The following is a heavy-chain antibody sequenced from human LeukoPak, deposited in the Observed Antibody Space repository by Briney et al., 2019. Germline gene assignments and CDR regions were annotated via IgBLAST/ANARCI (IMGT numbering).Heavy chain of an antibody. V-gene: IGHV1-46*01. CDR3: ARTPGRKARRFDY. CDR1: GYTFASYY. J-gene: IGHJ4*02. Sequence: VASVKVSCKASGYTFASYYIHWVRQAPGQGLEWMGIINPSGGTTSYAQKFQGRVTMTRDTSTSTVYMELSSLRSEDTAVYYCARTPGRKARRFDYWGQGTLVTVSS. D-gene: IGHD1-14*01. CDR2: INPSGGTT.